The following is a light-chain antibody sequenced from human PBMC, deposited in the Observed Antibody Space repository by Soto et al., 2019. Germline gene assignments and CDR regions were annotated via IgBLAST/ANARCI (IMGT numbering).Light chain of an antibody. Sequence: DIEMTQSPSSLSASVGDRVTITCRASQSISMYLNWYQQKSGKAPKFLIYGASNLQSGVPSRFRCGGSGTHFTLTITSLQPEDFATYYCQQGHSTPHTFGQGTKVEIK. V-gene: IGKV1-39*01. CDR3: QQGHSTPHT. J-gene: IGKJ2*01. CDR1: QSISMY. CDR2: GAS.